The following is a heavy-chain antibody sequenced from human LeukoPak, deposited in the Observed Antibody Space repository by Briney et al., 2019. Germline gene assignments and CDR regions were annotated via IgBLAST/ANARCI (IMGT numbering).Heavy chain of an antibody. V-gene: IGHV1-18*01. CDR3: ARVWIAAGRPEDYYYSYMDV. D-gene: IGHD6-25*01. CDR1: GYTFSSYG. Sequence: GASVKVSCKASGYTFSSYGISWVRQAPRQGLEWMGWISGYNGNTDYAQKVQGRVTMTTDTSTSTAYMELRSLRSDDTAVYYCARVWIAAGRPEDYYYSYMDVWGKGTTVTVSS. CDR2: ISGYNGNT. J-gene: IGHJ6*03.